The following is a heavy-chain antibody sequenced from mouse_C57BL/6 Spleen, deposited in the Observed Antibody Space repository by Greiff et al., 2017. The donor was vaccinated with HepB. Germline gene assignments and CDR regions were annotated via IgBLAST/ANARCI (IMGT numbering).Heavy chain of an antibody. CDR3: ARDANWLYFDY. Sequence: DVQLVESEGGLVQPGSSMKLSCTASGFTFSDYYMAWVRQVPEKGLEWVANINYDGSSTYYLDSLKSRFIISRDNAKNILYLQMSSLKSEDTATYYCARDANWLYFDYWGQGTTLTVSS. V-gene: IGHV5-16*01. CDR1: GFTFSDYY. J-gene: IGHJ2*01. D-gene: IGHD4-1*01. CDR2: INYDGSST.